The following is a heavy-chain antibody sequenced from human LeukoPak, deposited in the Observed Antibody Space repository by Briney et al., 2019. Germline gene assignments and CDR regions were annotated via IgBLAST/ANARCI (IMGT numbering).Heavy chain of an antibody. D-gene: IGHD6-19*01. CDR1: GGSISSYY. CDR3: AGETGGSGWYLNYYMDV. Sequence: SETLSLTCTVSGGSISSYYWSWIRQPPGKGLEWIGYIYYSGSTNYNPSLKSRVTISVDTSKNQFSLKLSSVTAADTAVYYCAGETGGSGWYLNYYMDVWGKGTTVTISS. V-gene: IGHV4-59*01. J-gene: IGHJ6*03. CDR2: IYYSGST.